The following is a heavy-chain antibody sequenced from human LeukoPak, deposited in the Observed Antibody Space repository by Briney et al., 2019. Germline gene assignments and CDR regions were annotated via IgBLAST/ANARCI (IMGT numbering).Heavy chain of an antibody. CDR1: GHSFNDYA. V-gene: IGHV1-3*01. Sequence: ASVKVSCKASGHSFNDYAVQWVRQAPGQGLEWMGWVSAGSGKTKYSHKFQGRITITMDTFATTAYMALSSLRSSDTAVYYCARQYDSRGYSPDYWGQGTLITVSS. CDR3: ARQYDSRGYSPDY. D-gene: IGHD3-22*01. J-gene: IGHJ4*02. CDR2: VSAGSGKT.